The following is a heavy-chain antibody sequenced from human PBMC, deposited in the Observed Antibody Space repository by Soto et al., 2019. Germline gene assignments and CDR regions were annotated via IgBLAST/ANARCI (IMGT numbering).Heavy chain of an antibody. Sequence: QVQLVQSGAEVKKPGSSVNVSCKASGGTFSSYAISWVRQAPGQGLEWMGGIIPIFGTANYAQKFQGRVTITADESPSTAYMELSSLRSENTAVYYCARGSGYSYGADRYFDLWGRGTLVTVSS. V-gene: IGHV1-69*01. CDR3: ARGSGYSYGADRYFDL. D-gene: IGHD5-18*01. CDR2: IIPIFGTA. J-gene: IGHJ2*01. CDR1: GGTFSSYA.